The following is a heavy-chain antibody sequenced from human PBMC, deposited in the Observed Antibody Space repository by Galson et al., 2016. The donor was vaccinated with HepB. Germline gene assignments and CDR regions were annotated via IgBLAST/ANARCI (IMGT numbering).Heavy chain of an antibody. CDR3: ARVTGYSFDN. V-gene: IGHV3-21*01. J-gene: IGHJ4*02. Sequence: SLRLSCAASGFTFSRYTMNWVRQTPGKGLEWVSSITSGSDYIYEAHSVKGRFTISRDDAKNSLYLQMSSLRAEDTAVYFCARVTGYSFDNWGQGTLVTVSS. CDR2: ITSGSDYI. D-gene: IGHD5-24*01. CDR1: GFTFSRYT.